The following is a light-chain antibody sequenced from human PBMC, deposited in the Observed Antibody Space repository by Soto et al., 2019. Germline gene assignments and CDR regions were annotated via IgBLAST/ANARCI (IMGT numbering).Light chain of an antibody. Sequence: DIVLTQSPGTLSWSPGERATLSCRSSQSVSSNYLAWYQQKPDQAPRLVIYDVSGRATGIPDRFSGSGSGTDFTLTISRLEPEDSAVYYCQQYGISPTFGQGTKVEIK. J-gene: IGKJ1*01. V-gene: IGKV3-20*01. CDR3: QQYGISPT. CDR2: DVS. CDR1: QSVSSNY.